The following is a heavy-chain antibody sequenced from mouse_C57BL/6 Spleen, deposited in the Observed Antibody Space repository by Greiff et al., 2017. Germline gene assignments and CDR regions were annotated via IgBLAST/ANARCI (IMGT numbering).Heavy chain of an antibody. V-gene: IGHV1-54*01. CDR2: INPGSGGT. J-gene: IGHJ3*01. CDR3: AITGTGSWCAY. D-gene: IGHD4-1*01. Sequence: VQLQESGAELVRPGTSVKVYCKASGYAFTNYLIEWVKQRPGQGLEWIGVINPGSGGTNYNEKFKGKATLTADKSSSSAYMQLSSLTSEDSAVYFCAITGTGSWCAYWGQGTLVTVSA. CDR1: GYAFTNYL.